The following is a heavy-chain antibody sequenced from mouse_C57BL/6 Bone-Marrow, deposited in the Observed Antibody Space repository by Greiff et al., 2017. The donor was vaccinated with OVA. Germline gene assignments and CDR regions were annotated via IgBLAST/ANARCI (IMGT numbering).Heavy chain of an antibody. CDR1: GYTFTSYW. Sequence: QVQLQQPGAELVRPGTSVKLSCKASGYTFTSYWMHWVKQRSGQGLEWIGVIDPSDSYTNYNQKFKGKATLTVDTSSSTAYMQLSSLTSEDSAVYYCARPYYYGSSSFAYWGQGTLVTDSA. CDR3: ARPYYYGSSSFAY. J-gene: IGHJ3*01. V-gene: IGHV1-59*01. D-gene: IGHD1-1*01. CDR2: IDPSDSYT.